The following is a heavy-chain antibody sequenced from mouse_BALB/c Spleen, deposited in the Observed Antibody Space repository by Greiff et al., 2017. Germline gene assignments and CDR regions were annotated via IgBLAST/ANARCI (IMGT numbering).Heavy chain of an antibody. J-gene: IGHJ4*01. CDR3: ARRWYDYERCYAMDY. CDR2: ISSGSSTI. V-gene: IGHV5-17*02. CDR1: GFTFSSFG. Sequence: DVKLVESGGGLVQPGGSRKLSCAASGFTFSSFGMHWVRQAPEKGLEWVAYISSGSSTIYYADTVKGRFTISRDNPKNTLFLQMTSLRSEDTAMYYCARRWYDYERCYAMDYWGQGASVTVSS. D-gene: IGHD2-4*01.